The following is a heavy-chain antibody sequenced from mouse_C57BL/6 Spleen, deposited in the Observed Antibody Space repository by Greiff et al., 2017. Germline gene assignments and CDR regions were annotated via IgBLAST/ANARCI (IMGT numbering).Heavy chain of an antibody. CDR3: TRHPAY. V-gene: IGHV14-4*01. CDR2: IDTENVDT. CDR1: GFNIKDDY. J-gene: IGHJ3*01. Sequence: VQLQQSGAELVRPGASVKLSCTASGFNIKDDYMHWVKQRPEQGLEWIGWIDTENVDTEYASTFQGTATITADTSSNTAYLQLSSLTSEDTSVYYCTRHPAYWGPGTLVTVSA.